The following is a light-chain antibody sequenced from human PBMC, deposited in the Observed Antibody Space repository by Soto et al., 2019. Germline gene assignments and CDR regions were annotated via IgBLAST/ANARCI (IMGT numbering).Light chain of an antibody. CDR1: QSVSSW. V-gene: IGKV1-5*03. CDR2: KAS. J-gene: IGKJ2*01. CDR3: QQYYRYSSLYT. Sequence: DIQMTQSPSTLSASVGDRVTITCRASQSVSSWLAWYQQRPGKAPQLLIYKASSLQSGVPSRFSGSGSGTEFTLTVSSLRPDDFAPSYCQQYYRYSSLYTFGQGTRLEIK.